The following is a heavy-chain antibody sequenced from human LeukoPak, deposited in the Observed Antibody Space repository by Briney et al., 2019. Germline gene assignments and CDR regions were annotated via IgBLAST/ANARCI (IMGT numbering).Heavy chain of an antibody. CDR2: IKQDGSEK. CDR3: AREGLSSYTQFNFDY. J-gene: IGHJ4*02. CDR1: GFTFSSSW. V-gene: IGHV3-7*05. Sequence: PGGSLRLSCAGSGFTFSSSWMSWVRQAPGKGLEWVANIKQDGSEKNYVDSVKGRFTISRENAKNSLYLQMNSLRAEDTAVYYCAREGLSSYTQFNFDYWGQGTLVTVSS. D-gene: IGHD1-14*01.